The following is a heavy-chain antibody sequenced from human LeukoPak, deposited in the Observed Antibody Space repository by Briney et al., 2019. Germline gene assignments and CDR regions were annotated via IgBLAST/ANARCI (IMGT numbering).Heavy chain of an antibody. V-gene: IGHV4-39*07. CDR3: ASDCSTTSCPDYFYYNDMDA. J-gene: IGHJ6*02. Sequence: TSETLSLTCTVSGASISSSSHYWGWIRQPPGKGLEWIGSIFYSGSTYYNPSLKSRVTISVDTSKNQVSLRLSSVTAADTAVYYCASDCSTTSCPDYFYYNDMDAWGQGTTVTVSS. D-gene: IGHD2-2*01. CDR1: GASISSSSHY. CDR2: IFYSGST.